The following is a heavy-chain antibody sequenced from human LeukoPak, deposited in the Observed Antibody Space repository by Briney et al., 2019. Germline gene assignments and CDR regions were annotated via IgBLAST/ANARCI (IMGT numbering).Heavy chain of an antibody. CDR3: ARDPSATVTMNI. D-gene: IGHD4-17*01. CDR2: IYSGGST. J-gene: IGHJ3*02. Sequence: GGSLRLSCAASGFIVSSNYMSWVRQAPGKGLEWVSVIYSGGSTYYADSVKGRFTISRDNSKNTLYLQMNSLRAEDTAVYYCARDPSATVTMNIWGQGTMVTVSS. V-gene: IGHV3-66*01. CDR1: GFIVSSNY.